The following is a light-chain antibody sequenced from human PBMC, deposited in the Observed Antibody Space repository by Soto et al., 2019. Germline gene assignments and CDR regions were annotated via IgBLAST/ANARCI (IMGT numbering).Light chain of an antibody. J-gene: IGKJ2*01. V-gene: IGKV1-5*01. CDR3: QQYNRYPNVT. CDR1: QSISSW. Sequence: DIQMTQSPSTLSASVGDRVTITCRASQSISSWLAWYQQKPGKAPKLLIYDASSLESGVPSRFSGSGSGTEFTLTISSLQPDDFAAYYCQQYNRYPNVTFGQGTKLEIK. CDR2: DAS.